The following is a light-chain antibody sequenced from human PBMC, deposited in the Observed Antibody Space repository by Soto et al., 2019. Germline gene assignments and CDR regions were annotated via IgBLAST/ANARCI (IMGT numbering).Light chain of an antibody. CDR3: QQYGGSPII. CDR2: GAS. CDR1: QSVTTR. V-gene: IGKV3-20*01. Sequence: EIVMTQSPATLSVSPGERVTLSCRASQSVTTRLAWYQHKPGQAPTLLMSGASNRASGVPVRFSGSGSGTDFTLTITRLEPEDFALYYCQQYGGSPIIFGLGTRLEIK. J-gene: IGKJ5*01.